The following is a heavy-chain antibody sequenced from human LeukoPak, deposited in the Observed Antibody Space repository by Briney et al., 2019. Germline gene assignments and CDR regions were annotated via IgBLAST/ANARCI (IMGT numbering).Heavy chain of an antibody. Sequence: GGSLRLSCAASGFTFSSYSMNWVRQAPGKGLEWVSYISSSSSTIYYADSVKGRFTISRDNAKNSLYLQMNSLRAEDTAVYYCARDGGGGRYDYWGQGTLVTVSS. CDR2: ISSSSSTI. CDR3: ARDGGGGRYDY. D-gene: IGHD4-23*01. CDR1: GFTFSSYS. J-gene: IGHJ4*02. V-gene: IGHV3-48*01.